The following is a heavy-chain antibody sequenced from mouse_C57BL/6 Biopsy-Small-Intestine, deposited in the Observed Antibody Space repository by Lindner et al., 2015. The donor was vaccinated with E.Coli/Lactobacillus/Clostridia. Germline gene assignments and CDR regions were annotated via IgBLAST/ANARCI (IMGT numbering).Heavy chain of an antibody. CDR1: GFTFSDYG. Sequence: VQLQESGGGLVKPGGSLKLSCAASGFTFSDYGMLWVRQAPAKGLEWVAYISSGSSTIYYADTLKGRFTISRDNAKNTLFLQMTSLRSEDTAMYYCTRRSLDGYFFDYWGQGTTLTVSS. V-gene: IGHV5-17*01. CDR3: TRRSLDGYFFDY. D-gene: IGHD2-3*01. CDR2: ISSGSSTI. J-gene: IGHJ2*01.